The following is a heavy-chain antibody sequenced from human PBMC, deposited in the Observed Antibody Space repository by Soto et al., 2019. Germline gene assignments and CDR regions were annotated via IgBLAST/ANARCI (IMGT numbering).Heavy chain of an antibody. CDR3: ARGGVATSGMDV. J-gene: IGHJ6*02. CDR1: GGSFSGYY. CDR2: INHSGST. V-gene: IGHV4-34*01. D-gene: IGHD5-12*01. Sequence: SETLSLTCAVYGGSFSGYYWSWIRQPPGKGLEWIGEINHSGSTNYNPSLKSRVTISVDTSKNQFSLKLSSVTAADTAVYYCARGGVATSGMDVWGQGTTVTVSS.